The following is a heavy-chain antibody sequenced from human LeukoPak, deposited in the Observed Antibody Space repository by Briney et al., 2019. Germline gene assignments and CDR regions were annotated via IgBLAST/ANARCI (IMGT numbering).Heavy chain of an antibody. V-gene: IGHV4-4*02. D-gene: IGHD6-13*01. Sequence: PSETLSLTCAVSGGSISSSNWWSWVRQPPGKGLEWIGEIYHSGSTNYNPSLKSRVTISVDKSKNQFSLKLSSVTAADTAVYYCAREVRAQQLVLYGMDVWGQGTTVTVSS. CDR1: GGSISSSNW. J-gene: IGHJ6*02. CDR3: AREVRAQQLVLYGMDV. CDR2: IYHSGST.